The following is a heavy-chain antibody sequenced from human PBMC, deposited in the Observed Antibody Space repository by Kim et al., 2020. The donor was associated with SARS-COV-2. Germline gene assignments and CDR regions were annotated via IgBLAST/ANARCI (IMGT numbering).Heavy chain of an antibody. Sequence: ASVKVSCRTSGYSFTTHNIHWVRQAPGQSLEYMGWINGGNGNTIYSQKFRGRVTFTRDTSANIVFMEMSSLRSEDTAVYFCARVISGALYPWGQGTLVTV. CDR2: INGGNGNT. CDR1: GYSFTTHN. CDR3: ARVISGALYP. D-gene: IGHD2-21*01. V-gene: IGHV1-3*01. J-gene: IGHJ5*02.